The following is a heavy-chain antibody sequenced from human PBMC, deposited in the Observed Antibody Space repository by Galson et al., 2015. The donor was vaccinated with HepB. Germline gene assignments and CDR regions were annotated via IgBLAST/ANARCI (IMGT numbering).Heavy chain of an antibody. CDR2: ISYDGSNK. J-gene: IGHJ4*02. CDR3: ARDKKDYGGSYYFDY. D-gene: IGHD4-23*01. V-gene: IGHV3-30-3*01. Sequence: SLRLSCAASGFTFSSYAMHWVRQAPGKGLEWVAVISYDGSNKYYADSVKGRFTISRDNSKNTLYLQMNSLRAEDTAVYYCARDKKDYGGSYYFDYWGQGTLVTVSS. CDR1: GFTFSSYA.